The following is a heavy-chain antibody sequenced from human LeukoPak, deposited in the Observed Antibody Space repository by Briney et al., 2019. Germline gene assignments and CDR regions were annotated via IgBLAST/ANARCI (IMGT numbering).Heavy chain of an antibody. D-gene: IGHD5-12*01. Sequence: GASVKVSCKACGYTFTGYYMHWVRQAPGQGLEWIGRINPNSGGTNYAQKFQGRVTMTRNTSISTAYMELSRLRSDDTAVYYCARDVRGGYALYYYYYFYMDVWGKGTTVTVSS. CDR1: GYTFTGYY. J-gene: IGHJ6*03. CDR3: ARDVRGGYALYYYYYFYMDV. CDR2: INPNSGGT. V-gene: IGHV1-2*02.